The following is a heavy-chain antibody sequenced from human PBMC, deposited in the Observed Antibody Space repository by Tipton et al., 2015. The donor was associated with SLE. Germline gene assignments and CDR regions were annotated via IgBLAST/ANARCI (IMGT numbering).Heavy chain of an antibody. CDR2: ISSSSSTI. Sequence: SLRLSCAASGFTFSSYSMNWVRQAPGKGLEWVSYISSSSSTIYYADSVKGRFTISRDNAKNSLYLQMNSLRAEDTAVYYCARDGAWNYYDSSGPIWGSYYYSMDVWGQGTTVTVSS. V-gene: IGHV3-48*01. CDR3: ARDGAWNYYDSSGPIWGSYYYSMDV. CDR1: GFTFSSYS. D-gene: IGHD3-22*01. J-gene: IGHJ6*02.